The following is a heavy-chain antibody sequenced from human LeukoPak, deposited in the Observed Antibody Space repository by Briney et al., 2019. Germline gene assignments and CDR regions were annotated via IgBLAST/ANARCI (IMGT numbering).Heavy chain of an antibody. V-gene: IGHV5-51*01. J-gene: IGHJ4*02. CDR1: GYRFTNYW. CDR3: ARRRDLYSGSYYPFDY. Sequence: GESLKISCKGSGYRFTNYWIGWVRQMPGKGLEWMGIIYPGDSETRYSPSFEGQVTISADKSISTAYLQWSSLRASDTAMYYCARRRDLYSGSYYPFDYWGQGTLVTVSS. D-gene: IGHD1-26*01. CDR2: IYPGDSET.